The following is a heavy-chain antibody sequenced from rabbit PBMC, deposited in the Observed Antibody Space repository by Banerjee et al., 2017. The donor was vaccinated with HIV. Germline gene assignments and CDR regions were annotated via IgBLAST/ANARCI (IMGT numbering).Heavy chain of an antibody. Sequence: LEESAGGLVNPGGSLTLTCTASGFSISSYSMGWVRQAPGKGLEWIGTIRDSGSAYYASWVNGRFTISSHNAQNTVYLELNSLTAADTATYFCARLALYGGTNDLWGQGTLVTVS. CDR3: ARLALYGGTNDL. D-gene: IGHD4-2*01. J-gene: IGHJ4*01. CDR2: IRDSGSA. CDR1: GFSISSYS. V-gene: IGHV1S28*01.